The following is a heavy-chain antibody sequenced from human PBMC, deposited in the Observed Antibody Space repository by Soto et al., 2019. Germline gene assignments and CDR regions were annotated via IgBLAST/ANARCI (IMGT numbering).Heavy chain of an antibody. V-gene: IGHV4-4*07. CDR3: VRDGTKTLRDWFDP. CDR2: IYATGTT. CDR1: GGSISGFY. Sequence: ETLSVTCAVSGGSISGFYWSWIRKSAGKGLEWIGRIYATGTTDYNPSLKSRVMMSVDTSKKQFSLKLRSVTAADTAVYYCVRDGTKTLRDWFDPWGQGISVTVSS. J-gene: IGHJ5*02. D-gene: IGHD1-1*01.